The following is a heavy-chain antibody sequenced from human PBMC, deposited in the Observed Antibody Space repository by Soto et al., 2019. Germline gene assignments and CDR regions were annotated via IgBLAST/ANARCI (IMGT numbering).Heavy chain of an antibody. CDR3: ARDGYDGSGSPYPDY. CDR1: GGSMSEYF. V-gene: IGHV4-59*01. D-gene: IGHD3-10*01. J-gene: IGHJ4*02. CDR2: IYYLGST. Sequence: LSLTCSVSGGSMSEYFWSWIRQSPGKGLEWIGYIYYLGSTDYNPSLKSRVTISVDTSKRQFSLRLTSVTAADTAVYYCARDGYDGSGSPYPDYWGPGTQVTVSS.